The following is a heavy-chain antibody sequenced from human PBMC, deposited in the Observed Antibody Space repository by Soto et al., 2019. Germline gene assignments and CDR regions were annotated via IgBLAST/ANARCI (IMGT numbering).Heavy chain of an antibody. Sequence: EVQLVESGGGLVQPGGSLRLSCVASGFSFRNYNMNWVRQAPGKGLEWVSYISSIGSTFYYADSVKGRFTISRDNAQNSLYLQMNSLRDEDTAVYYCARGHLGMTMMVVPRGTYAMDVWGQGTTVTVSS. CDR1: GFSFRNYN. CDR2: ISSIGSTF. D-gene: IGHD3-22*01. J-gene: IGHJ6*02. CDR3: ARGHLGMTMMVVPRGTYAMDV. V-gene: IGHV3-48*02.